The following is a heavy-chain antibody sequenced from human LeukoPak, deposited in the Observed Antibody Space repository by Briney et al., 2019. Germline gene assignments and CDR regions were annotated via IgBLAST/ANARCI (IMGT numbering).Heavy chain of an antibody. CDR3: ARLSWAYGSVDY. CDR2: IYSGST. D-gene: IGHD1-26*01. J-gene: IGHJ4*02. V-gene: IGHV4-4*09. CDR1: GDSINNNY. Sequence: SETLSLTCAVSGDSINNNYWTWIRQPPGKGLEWIAHIYSGSTNYNPSLKSRLIISVDTSSYLFSLTLSSVTAADTAVYYCARLSWAYGSVDYWGQGSLVTVSS.